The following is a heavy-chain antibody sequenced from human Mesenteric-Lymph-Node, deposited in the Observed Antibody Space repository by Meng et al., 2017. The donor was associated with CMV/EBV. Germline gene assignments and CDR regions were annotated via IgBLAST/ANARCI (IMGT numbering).Heavy chain of an antibody. J-gene: IGHJ1*01. CDR3: TRGCVTRPCGYFQH. V-gene: IGHV4-59*01. CDR2: KKKRGRK. D-gene: IGHD1-26*01. Sequence: RWVGEKEGKGEEWKGKKKKRGRKKKKKKKKRRDKMSVDTSKNQVSLRLNYVTAADTAVYYCTRGCVTRPCGYFQHWGQGTLVTVSS.